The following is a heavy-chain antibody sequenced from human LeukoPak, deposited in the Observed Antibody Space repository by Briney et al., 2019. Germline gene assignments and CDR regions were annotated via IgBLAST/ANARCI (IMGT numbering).Heavy chain of an antibody. D-gene: IGHD2-8*01. CDR2: INHSGST. V-gene: IGHV4-34*01. J-gene: IGHJ4*02. CDR1: GGSYSSYS. CDR3: TRGGGRYCTNGVCHLDY. Sequence: PSETLSLTCAVYGGSYSSYSLSWIRQPPGKGLEWIGEINHSGSTNYNPSLKSRVTISVDTSKNQFSLKLSSVTAADTAVYYCTRGGGRYCTNGVCHLDYWGQGTLVTVSS.